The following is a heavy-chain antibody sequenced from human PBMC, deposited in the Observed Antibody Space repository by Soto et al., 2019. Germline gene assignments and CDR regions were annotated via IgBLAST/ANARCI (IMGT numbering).Heavy chain of an antibody. CDR2: ISGSGGST. Sequence: GGSLRLSCAASGFTFSSYAMSWVRQAPGKGLEWVSAISGSGGSTYYADSVKGRFTISRDNSKNTLYLQMNSLRAKDTAVYYCATLHNLWFGELYYMDVWGKGTTVTVSS. D-gene: IGHD3-10*01. J-gene: IGHJ6*03. V-gene: IGHV3-23*01. CDR3: ATLHNLWFGELYYMDV. CDR1: GFTFSSYA.